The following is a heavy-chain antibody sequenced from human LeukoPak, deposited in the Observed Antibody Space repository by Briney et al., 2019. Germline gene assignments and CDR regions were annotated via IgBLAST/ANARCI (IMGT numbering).Heavy chain of an antibody. D-gene: IGHD1-1*01. Sequence: SVKVSCKASGGTFSSYAISWVRQAPGQGLEWMGGIIPIFGTANYAQKFQGRVTITADESTSTAYMELSSLRSEDTAVYYCASLLVTHSTTADYWGQGTLVTVSS. CDR1: GGTFSSYA. V-gene: IGHV1-69*13. CDR3: ASLLVTHSTTADY. CDR2: IIPIFGTA. J-gene: IGHJ4*02.